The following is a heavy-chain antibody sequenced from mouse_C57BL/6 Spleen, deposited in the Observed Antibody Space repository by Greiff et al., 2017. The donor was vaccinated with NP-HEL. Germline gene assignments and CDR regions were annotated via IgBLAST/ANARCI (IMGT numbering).Heavy chain of an antibody. Sequence: QVQLQQPGAELVRPGTSVKLSCKASGYTFTSYWMHWVKQRPGQGLEWIGVINPSDSGTNYNQKFKGKATLTVDKSSSTAYMQLSSLTSEDSAVYYCARYYYYSHHYFEYWGQGTTLTVSS. CDR3: ARYYYYSHHYFEY. CDR1: GYTFTSYW. J-gene: IGHJ2*01. D-gene: IGHD2-1*01. V-gene: IGHV1-59*01. CDR2: INPSDSGT.